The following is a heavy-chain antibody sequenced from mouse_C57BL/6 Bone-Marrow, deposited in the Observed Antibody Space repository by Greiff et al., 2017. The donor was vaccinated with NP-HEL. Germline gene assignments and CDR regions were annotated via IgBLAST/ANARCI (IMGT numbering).Heavy chain of an antibody. CDR1: GYTFTSYW. CDR2: IDPSDSET. Sequence: QVQLQQPGAELVRPGSSVKLSCKASGYTFTSYWMHWVKQRPIQGLEWIGNIDPSDSETHYNQKFKDKATLTVDKSSSTAYMQLSSLTSEDSAVYYCARMDYYGSSYPYYFDYWGQGTTLTVSS. D-gene: IGHD1-1*01. J-gene: IGHJ2*01. V-gene: IGHV1-52*01. CDR3: ARMDYYGSSYPYYFDY.